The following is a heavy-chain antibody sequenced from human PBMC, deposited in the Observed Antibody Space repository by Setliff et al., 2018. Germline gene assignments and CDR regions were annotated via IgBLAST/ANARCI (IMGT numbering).Heavy chain of an antibody. CDR1: GGSIRSYY. CDR3: TVYNTGSSKDHY. J-gene: IGHJ4*03. V-gene: IGHV4-59*12. D-gene: IGHD2-8*02. CDR2: IYYSGST. Sequence: PSETLSLTCTVSGGSIRSYYWSWIRQPPGKGLEWIGYIYYSGSTNYNPSLKSRVTISVDTSKNQFSLKLSSVTAADTAVYYCTVYNTGSSKDHYWGQGTMVTVSS.